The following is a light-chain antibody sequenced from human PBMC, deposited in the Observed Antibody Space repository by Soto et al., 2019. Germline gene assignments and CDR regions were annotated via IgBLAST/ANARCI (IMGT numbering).Light chain of an antibody. J-gene: IGKJ2*01. CDR1: QTISNW. CDR2: DAS. Sequence: DIQMTQSPSTLSASVGDRVTITCRASQTISNWLAWYQQEPGKAPKLLIYDASSLRSGVPSRFSGSGFATDFTLTVSSLQPDDFQTYYCQQYSIYPYTFGQATKLEIK. V-gene: IGKV1-5*01. CDR3: QQYSIYPYT.